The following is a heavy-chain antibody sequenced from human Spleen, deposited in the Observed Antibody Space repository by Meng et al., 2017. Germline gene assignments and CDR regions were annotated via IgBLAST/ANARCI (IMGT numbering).Heavy chain of an antibody. Sequence: QVQLVQAGGGVKEPGASVKVSCKTSGYTFTNYQTDWVRQAPGQGLEWMGWVNPNHGGASYAQKFQGRLTMTIDTSTTTVYMELRSLRSDDSALYYCARHRTDWSLDYWGQGTLVTVSS. V-gene: IGHV1-18*04. D-gene: IGHD3-9*01. CDR2: VNPNHGGA. J-gene: IGHJ4*02. CDR1: GYTFTNYQ. CDR3: ARHRTDWSLDY.